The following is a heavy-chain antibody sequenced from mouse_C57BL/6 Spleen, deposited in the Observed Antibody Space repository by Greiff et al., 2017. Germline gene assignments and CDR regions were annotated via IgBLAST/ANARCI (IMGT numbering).Heavy chain of an antibody. Sequence: LVESGAELVRPGTSVKMSCKASGYTFTNYWIGWAKQRPGHGLEWIGDIYPGGGYTNYNEKFKGKATLTADKSSSTAYMQFSSLTSEDSAIYYCARGWDRWYFDYWGQGTTLTVSS. CDR1: GYTFTNYW. J-gene: IGHJ2*01. CDR3: ARGWDRWYFDY. D-gene: IGHD4-1*01. V-gene: IGHV1-63*01. CDR2: IYPGGGYT.